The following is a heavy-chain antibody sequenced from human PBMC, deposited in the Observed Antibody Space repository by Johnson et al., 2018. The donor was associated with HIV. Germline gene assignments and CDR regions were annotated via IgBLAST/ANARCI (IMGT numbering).Heavy chain of an antibody. CDR3: ARGGQVVRGPKGDAFDI. V-gene: IGHV3-30-3*01. J-gene: IGHJ3*02. CDR1: GFTFSSYT. Sequence: VQLVESGGGVVQPGRSLRLSCAASGFTFSSYTMHWVRQAPGKGLEWVAVISYDGSNKYYADSVKGRFTISRDNSKNTLYLQMNSLRAEDTAVYYCARGGQVVRGPKGDAFDIWGQGTMVTVSS. D-gene: IGHD3-10*01. CDR2: ISYDGSNK.